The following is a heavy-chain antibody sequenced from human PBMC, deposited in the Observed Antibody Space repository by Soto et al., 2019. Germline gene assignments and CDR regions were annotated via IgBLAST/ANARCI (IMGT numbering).Heavy chain of an antibody. CDR3: ARGRGGGLRYFDWFPTPRYYFDY. CDR1: GYTFTGYY. J-gene: IGHJ4*02. CDR2: INPNSGGT. D-gene: IGHD3-9*01. Sequence: ASVKVSCKASGYTFTGYYMHWVRQAPGQGLEWMGWINPNSGGTNYAQKFQGWVTMTKDTSISTAYMELSRLRSDDTAVYYCARGRGGGLRYFDWFPTPRYYFDYWGQGTLVTVSS. V-gene: IGHV1-2*04.